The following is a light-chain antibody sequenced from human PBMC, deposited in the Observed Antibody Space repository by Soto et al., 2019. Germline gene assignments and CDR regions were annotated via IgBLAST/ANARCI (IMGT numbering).Light chain of an antibody. V-gene: IGKV3-11*01. Sequence: EIVLTQSPGTLSLSPGERATLSCRASQSVTSSLAWYQQKPGQPPRLLIYDASNRATGIPARFSGSGSGTDFTLTISSLEPEDFAIYYCQQRYNWPLTFGGGSRVEIK. CDR3: QQRYNWPLT. CDR1: QSVTSS. J-gene: IGKJ4*01. CDR2: DAS.